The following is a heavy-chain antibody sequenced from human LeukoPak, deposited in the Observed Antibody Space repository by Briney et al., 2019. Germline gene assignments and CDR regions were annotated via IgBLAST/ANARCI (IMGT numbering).Heavy chain of an antibody. CDR2: ISSSSSYI. V-gene: IGHV3-21*01. CDR3: ARDGGYSGYDWHFDLDY. J-gene: IGHJ4*02. CDR1: GFTFGGYA. D-gene: IGHD5-12*01. Sequence: GGSLRLSCAASGFTFGGYAMSWVRQAPGKGLEWVSSISSSSSYIYYADSVKGRFTISRDNAKNSLYLQMNSLRAEDTAVYYCARDGGYSGYDWHFDLDYWGQGTLVTVSS.